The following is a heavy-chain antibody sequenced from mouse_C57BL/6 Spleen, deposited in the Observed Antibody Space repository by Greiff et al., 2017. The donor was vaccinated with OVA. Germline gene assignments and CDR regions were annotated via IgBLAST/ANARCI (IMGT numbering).Heavy chain of an antibody. Sequence: EVQLQQSGPELVKPGASVKIPCKASGYTFTDYNMDWVKQSHGKSLEWIGDINPNNGGTIYNQKFKGKATLTVDKSSSTAYMELRSLTSEDTAVYYCARGAYDGVAYYFDYWGQGTTLTVSS. CDR2: INPNNGGT. J-gene: IGHJ2*01. V-gene: IGHV1-18*01. D-gene: IGHD2-12*01. CDR3: ARGAYDGVAYYFDY. CDR1: GYTFTDYN.